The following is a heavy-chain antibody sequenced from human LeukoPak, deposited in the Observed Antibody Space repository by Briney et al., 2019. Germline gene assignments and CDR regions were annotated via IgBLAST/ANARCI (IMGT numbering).Heavy chain of an antibody. D-gene: IGHD2-2*01. CDR3: TRGSVPAAYYYYYGMDV. V-gene: IGHV3-49*04. J-gene: IGHJ6*02. CDR2: IRSKAYGGTT. CDR1: GFTFGDYA. Sequence: GGSLRLSCTASGFTFGDYAMSWVRQAPGKGLEWVGFIRSKAYGGTTEYAASVKGRFTISRDDSKSIAYLQMNSLKTKDTAVYYCTRGSVPAAYYYYYGMDVWGQGTTVTVSS.